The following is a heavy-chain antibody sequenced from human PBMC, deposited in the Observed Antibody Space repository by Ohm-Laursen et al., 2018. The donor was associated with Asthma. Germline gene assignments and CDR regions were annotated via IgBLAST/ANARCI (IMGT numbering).Heavy chain of an antibody. CDR1: GFTFRSYA. CDR2: ISGSGGST. V-gene: IGHV3-23*01. CDR3: ARAPTLLMDV. Sequence: SLRLSCAASGFTFRSYAMHWVRQAPGKGLEWVSAISGSGGSTYYADSVKGRFAISRDNSKNTLYPQMNSLRAEDTAVYYCARAPTLLMDVWGQGTTVTVSS. J-gene: IGHJ6*02.